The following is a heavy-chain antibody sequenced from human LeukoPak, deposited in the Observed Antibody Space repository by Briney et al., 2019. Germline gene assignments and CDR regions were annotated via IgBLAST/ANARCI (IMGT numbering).Heavy chain of an antibody. Sequence: SETLSLTCTVSGGSVITSDYYWGWIRQSPVKGLEWIGDVFYTGKTNYNPSLRGRATISIDTSKNQFSLKLTYVTAADSAVYYCARVFDSWGQGTLVSVSS. V-gene: IGHV4-39*07. CDR3: ARVFDS. CDR2: VFYTGKT. CDR1: GGSVITSDYY. J-gene: IGHJ4*02.